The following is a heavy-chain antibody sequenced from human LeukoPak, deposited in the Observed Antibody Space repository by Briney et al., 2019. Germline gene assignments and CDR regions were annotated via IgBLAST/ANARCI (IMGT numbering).Heavy chain of an antibody. CDR2: IKHDGSET. J-gene: IGHJ6*04. CDR1: GFTFTYYW. Sequence: PGGSLRLSCAASGFTFTYYWMTWVRQAPGKGLERVANIKHDGSETYYVDSVKGRFTISRDNAKNSLYLHMNSLRAEDTAVYYCARGDVVYYYYGLDVWGKGTTVTVSS. D-gene: IGHD2-15*01. CDR3: ARGDVVYYYYGLDV. V-gene: IGHV3-7*03.